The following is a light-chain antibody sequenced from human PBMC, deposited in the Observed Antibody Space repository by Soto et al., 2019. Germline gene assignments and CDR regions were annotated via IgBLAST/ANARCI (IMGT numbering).Light chain of an antibody. J-gene: IGKJ1*01. CDR2: GAS. CDR1: QSVNSN. Sequence: EIVMTQSPATLSVSPGERATLSCRASQSVNSNLAWYQQKPGQAPRLVIYGASTRATGIPARFSGSGSGTEFTLTISSLQSEDFAVYYWQQYKNFWTFGQGTKVEIK. V-gene: IGKV3-15*01. CDR3: QQYKNFWT.